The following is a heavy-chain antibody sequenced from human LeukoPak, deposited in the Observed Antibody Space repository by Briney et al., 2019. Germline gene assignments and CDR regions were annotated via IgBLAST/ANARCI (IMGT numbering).Heavy chain of an antibody. CDR2: IDTSGSS. J-gene: IGHJ6*03. Sequence: PSETLSLTCTVSGGSISGSYWNWIRQPAGKGLEWIGRIDTSGSSNYNPSLKSRITMSADTSTNQFSLKVISVTAADTAVYYCARGKSTAIPSFYYYHMDVWGKGTTVTVSS. V-gene: IGHV4-4*07. CDR1: GGSISGSY. CDR3: ARGKSTAIPSFYYYHMDV. D-gene: IGHD2-2*02.